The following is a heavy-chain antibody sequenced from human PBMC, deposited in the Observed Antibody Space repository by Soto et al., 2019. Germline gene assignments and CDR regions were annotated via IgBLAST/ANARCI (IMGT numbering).Heavy chain of an antibody. D-gene: IGHD3-22*01. CDR2: IKSKTDGGTT. Sequence: EVQLVESGGGLVKPGGSLKLSCAASGFTFSNAWMSWLRQAPGKGLEWVGRIKSKTDGGTTDYAAPVKGRFTISRDDSKNTLYLQMNSLKTEDTAVYYCTTYYNPYYYDSSGYYDFDYWGQGTLVTVSS. J-gene: IGHJ4*02. CDR3: TTYYNPYYYDSSGYYDFDY. V-gene: IGHV3-15*01. CDR1: GFTFSNAW.